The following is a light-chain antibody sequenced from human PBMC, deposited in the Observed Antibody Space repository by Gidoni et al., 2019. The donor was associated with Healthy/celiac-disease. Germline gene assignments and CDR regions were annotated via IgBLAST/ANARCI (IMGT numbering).Light chain of an antibody. CDR1: QIVSSSY. Sequence: EIVLTQSPGTLSLSPGERATLSCRASQIVSSSYLAWYQQKPGQAPRILIYGASSRATGIPDRFSGSGSGTDFTLTISRLEPEDFAVYYCQQYGSSPLTFGPGTKVDIK. CDR3: QQYGSSPLT. V-gene: IGKV3-20*01. CDR2: GAS. J-gene: IGKJ3*01.